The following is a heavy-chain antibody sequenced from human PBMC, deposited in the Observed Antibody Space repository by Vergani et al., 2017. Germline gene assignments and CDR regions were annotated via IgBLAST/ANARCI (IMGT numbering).Heavy chain of an antibody. CDR1: GGSISSYY. J-gene: IGHJ4*02. V-gene: IGHV4-59*01. Sequence: QVQLQESGPGLVKPSETLSLTCTVSGGSISSYYWSWLRQPPGKGLEWIGYIYYSGSTNYNPSLKSRVTISVDTSKNQFSLKLSSVTAADTAVYYCARSRSPYYGGNDYWGQGTLVTVSS. CDR2: IYYSGST. CDR3: ARSRSPYYGGNDY. D-gene: IGHD4-23*01.